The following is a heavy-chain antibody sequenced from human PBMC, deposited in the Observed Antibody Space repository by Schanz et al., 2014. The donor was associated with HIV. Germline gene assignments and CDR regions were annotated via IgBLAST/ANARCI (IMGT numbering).Heavy chain of an antibody. CDR2: ISAYNGNT. J-gene: IGHJ5*01. CDR3: ARSRFQLQWFDS. CDR1: GYTFISYG. D-gene: IGHD2-2*01. V-gene: IGHV1-18*01. Sequence: QVHLVQSGAEVKKPGASVKVSCKASGYTFISYGITWVRQAPGQGLEWMGWISAYNGNTNYAQKVQGRVTMTTDTSTSTAYMELRSLTSDDTAVYYCARSRFQLQWFDSWGQGTLVTVSS.